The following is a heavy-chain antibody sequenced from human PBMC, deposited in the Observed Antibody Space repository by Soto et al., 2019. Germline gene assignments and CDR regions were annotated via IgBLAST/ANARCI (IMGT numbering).Heavy chain of an antibody. CDR3: ARIKVLGFGEYQDFDI. CDR1: GFTFSSYA. D-gene: IGHD3-10*01. V-gene: IGHV3-23*01. Sequence: GGSLRLSCAASGFTFSSYAMSWVRQAPGKGLEWVSAISGSGGSTYYSTSLKTRLTISKDTSKNQVVLTMTNMDPVDTATYYCARIKVLGFGEYQDFDIWGQGTMVTVS. J-gene: IGHJ3*02. CDR2: ISGSGGST.